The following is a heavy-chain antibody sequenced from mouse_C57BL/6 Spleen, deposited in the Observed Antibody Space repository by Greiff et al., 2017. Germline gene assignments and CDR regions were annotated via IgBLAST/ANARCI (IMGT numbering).Heavy chain of an antibody. CDR2: IYPDTGST. D-gene: IGHD2-2*01. V-gene: IGHV1-55*01. Sequence: QVQLQQPGAELVKPGASVKMSCKASGYTFTSYWITWVKQRPGQGLEWIGDIYPDTGSTNYNEKFKSKATLTVETSSSTAYMQLSSLTSEDSAVYYCARGWLQPGIDYWGQGTLVTVSA. J-gene: IGHJ3*01. CDR1: GYTFTSYW. CDR3: ARGWLQPGIDY.